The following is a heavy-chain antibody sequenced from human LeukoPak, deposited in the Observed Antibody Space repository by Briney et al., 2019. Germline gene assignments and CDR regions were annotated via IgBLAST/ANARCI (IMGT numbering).Heavy chain of an antibody. D-gene: IGHD1-7*01. CDR3: ALRTGTLPYYFDY. J-gene: IGHJ4*02. Sequence: GASVKVSCKASGYTFTSYGISWVRQAPGQGLEWMGWISGYNGNTKDAQKSQGRVTMTTDTSTSTAYMELRSLRSDDTALYYCALRTGTLPYYFDYWGQGTLVTVSS. CDR2: ISGYNGNT. CDR1: GYTFTSYG. V-gene: IGHV1-18*01.